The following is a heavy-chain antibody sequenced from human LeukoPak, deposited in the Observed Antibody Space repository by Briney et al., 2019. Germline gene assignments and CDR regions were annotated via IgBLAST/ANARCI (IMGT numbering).Heavy chain of an antibody. CDR1: GFTFSSYA. CDR3: AKDRLLEWELQEIDY. Sequence: PGGSLRLSFAASGFTFSSYAMSWVRQAPGKGLEWVSAISGSGGSTYYADSVKGRFTISRDNSKNTLYLQMNSLRAEDTAVYYCAKDRLLEWELQEIDYWGQGTLVTVSS. V-gene: IGHV3-23*01. D-gene: IGHD1-26*01. CDR2: ISGSGGST. J-gene: IGHJ4*02.